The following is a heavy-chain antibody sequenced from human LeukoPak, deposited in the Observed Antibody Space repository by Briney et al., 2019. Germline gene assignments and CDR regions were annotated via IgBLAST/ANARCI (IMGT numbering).Heavy chain of an antibody. CDR3: ARHRYYYGSGS. CDR2: INHSGST. CDR1: GGSFSGYY. V-gene: IGHV4-34*01. D-gene: IGHD3-10*01. J-gene: IGHJ4*02. Sequence: SETLSLTCAVYGGSFSGYYWSWIRQPPGKGLEWIGEINHSGSTNYNPSLKSRVTISVDTSKNQFSLKLSSVTAADTAVYYCARHRYYYGSGSWGQGTLVTVSS.